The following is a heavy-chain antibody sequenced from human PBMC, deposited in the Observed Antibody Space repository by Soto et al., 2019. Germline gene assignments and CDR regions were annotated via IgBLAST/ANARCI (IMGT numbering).Heavy chain of an antibody. CDR1: GCTFTSYY. J-gene: IGHJ4*02. D-gene: IGHD5-12*01. CDR3: ATMGSSGYDRSLAY. Sequence: ASVKVSCKASGCTFTSYYIHWVRQAPGQGLEWMGRISPGNGGASYAQKFRGRVTMTRDASISTAYMELSSLRSDDAAVYYCATMGSSGYDRSLAYWGQGALVTVSS. V-gene: IGHV1-2*02. CDR2: ISPGNGGA.